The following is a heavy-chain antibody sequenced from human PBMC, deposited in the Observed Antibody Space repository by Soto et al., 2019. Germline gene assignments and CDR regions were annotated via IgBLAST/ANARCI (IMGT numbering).Heavy chain of an antibody. V-gene: IGHV3-64*02. D-gene: IGHD2-15*01. J-gene: IGHJ4*02. Sequence: GGSLRLSCAASGFTFSGYAMHWVRQAPGKGLEYVSAISAGGGSTYYADSVKGRFTISRDNSKNTLYLQMGSLGPEDMAVYYCAIKYCSGGSCSFFAYWGQGSLVIVSS. CDR1: GFTFSGYA. CDR3: AIKYCSGGSCSFFAY. CDR2: ISAGGGST.